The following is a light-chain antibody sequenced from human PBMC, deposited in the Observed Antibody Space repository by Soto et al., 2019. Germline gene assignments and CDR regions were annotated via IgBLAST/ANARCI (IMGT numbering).Light chain of an antibody. Sequence: EIVMTQSPATLAVSPGERATLSCRASQGVCRNFAWYQQKPCQAPRLLIYGASTRATGIPARFSGSGSGTEFTLTISSLQSEDFAIYFCQQYNNWPPDRTFGQGTKVEIK. J-gene: IGKJ1*01. CDR2: GAS. V-gene: IGKV3-15*01. CDR1: QGVCRN. CDR3: QQYNNWPPDRT.